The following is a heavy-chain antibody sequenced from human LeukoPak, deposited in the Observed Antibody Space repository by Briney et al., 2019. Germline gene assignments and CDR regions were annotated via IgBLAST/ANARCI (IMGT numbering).Heavy chain of an antibody. J-gene: IGHJ4*02. CDR1: GFTFSSYG. V-gene: IGHV3-33*06. D-gene: IGHD3-3*01. Sequence: GGSLRLSCAASGFTFSSYGMHWVRQAPGKGLEWVAVIWYDGSNKYYADSVKGRFTISRDNSKNTLYLQMNSLRAEDTAVYYCAKQYYDFWSGYKGEYYFDYWGQGTPVTVSS. CDR3: AKQYYDFWSGYKGEYYFDY. CDR2: IWYDGSNK.